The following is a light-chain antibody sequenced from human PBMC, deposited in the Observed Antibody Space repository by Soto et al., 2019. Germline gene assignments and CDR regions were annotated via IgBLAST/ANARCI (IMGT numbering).Light chain of an antibody. CDR2: SAS. Sequence: AIRMTQSPSSLSASTGDRVTITCRARQGISSYLAWYQQKPGKAPKLLIYSASSLQSGVPSRFSGSGSGTDFTLTISSLQPEDFATYYCLQDYNYPWTFGQGTKVDIK. CDR1: QGISSY. J-gene: IGKJ1*01. CDR3: LQDYNYPWT. V-gene: IGKV1-8*01.